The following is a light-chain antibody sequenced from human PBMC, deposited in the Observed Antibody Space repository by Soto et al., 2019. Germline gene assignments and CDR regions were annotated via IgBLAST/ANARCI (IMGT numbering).Light chain of an antibody. V-gene: IGLV2-14*01. J-gene: IGLJ1*01. CDR3: SSYTTSSTIV. CDR1: SSDVGGFNF. CDR2: DVS. Sequence: LTQPASVSGSPGQSITISCTGTSSDVGGFNFVSWYQQPPGKAPKLMIYDVSHRPSGVSNRFSGSKSGSTASLTISGLQAEDEGDYYCSSYTTSSTIVFGTGTRSPS.